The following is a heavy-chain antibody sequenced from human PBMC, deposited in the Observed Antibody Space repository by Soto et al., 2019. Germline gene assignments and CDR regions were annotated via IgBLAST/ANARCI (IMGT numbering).Heavy chain of an antibody. Sequence: EVQLVDSGGGLVQPGGSLRLSCEPSGFTFSGYWLHWVRQAPGKGLVWLSRINSDGRSTNYEDPVKGRLTISRDNAKNTLYLQLNSVRADDTAVYYCARKGAVDGFGYWGQGTLVTVSS. CDR1: GFTFSGYW. CDR3: ARKGAVDGFGY. V-gene: IGHV3-74*01. J-gene: IGHJ4*02. D-gene: IGHD6-19*01. CDR2: INSDGRST.